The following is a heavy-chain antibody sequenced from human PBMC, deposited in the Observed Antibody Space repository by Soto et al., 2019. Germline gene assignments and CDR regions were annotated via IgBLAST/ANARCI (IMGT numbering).Heavy chain of an antibody. J-gene: IGHJ4*02. CDR3: ARDRGYDYVSRYPSDKYYFDY. CDR1: GGSISSSNW. D-gene: IGHD3-16*01. Sequence: QVQLQESGPGLVKPSGTLSLTCAVSGGSISSSNWWSWVRQPPGKGLEWIGEIYHSGSTNYNPSLKSRVTISVDKSKNQFSLKLSSVTAADTAVYYCARDRGYDYVSRYPSDKYYFDYWGQGTLVTVSS. CDR2: IYHSGST. V-gene: IGHV4-4*02.